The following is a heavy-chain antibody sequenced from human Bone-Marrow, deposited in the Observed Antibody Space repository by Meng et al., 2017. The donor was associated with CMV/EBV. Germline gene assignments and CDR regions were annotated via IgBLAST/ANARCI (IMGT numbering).Heavy chain of an antibody. J-gene: IGHJ4*02. Sequence: SETLSLTCAVYGGSFSGYYWSWSRQPPGKGLEWIGEINHSGSTNYNPSLKSRVTISVDTSKNQFSLKLSSVTAADTAVYYCARSPFWSGYHDDFDDWGPGKLVNVSS. CDR1: GGSFSGYY. D-gene: IGHD3-3*01. CDR2: INHSGST. V-gene: IGHV4-34*01. CDR3: ARSPFWSGYHDDFDD.